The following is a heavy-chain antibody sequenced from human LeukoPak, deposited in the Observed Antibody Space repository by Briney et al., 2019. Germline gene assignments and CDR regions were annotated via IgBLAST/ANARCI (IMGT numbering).Heavy chain of an antibody. V-gene: IGHV4-61*01. CDR1: GASVSSANYY. J-gene: IGHJ4*02. CDR2: IHYSGKT. D-gene: IGHD3-22*01. Sequence: PSETLSLTCTVSGASVSSANYYWTWLRQPPGTGLEWIGFIHYSGKTNYNPSLKSRVIMSVDTSKNQFSLTLSSVTTADTAVYYCARGSGYYYYFDYWGQGTLLTVSS. CDR3: ARGSGYYYYFDY.